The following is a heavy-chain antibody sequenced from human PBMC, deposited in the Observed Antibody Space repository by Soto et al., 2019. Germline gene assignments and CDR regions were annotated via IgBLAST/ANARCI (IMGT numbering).Heavy chain of an antibody. J-gene: IGHJ6*03. CDR3: ARPPRPARNYYYYYMDV. CDR1: GFTFSSYG. V-gene: IGHV3-33*01. CDR2: IWYDGSNK. Sequence: QVQLVESGGGVVQPGRSLRLSCAASGFTFSSYGMHWVRQAPGKGLEWVAVIWYDGSNKYYADSVKGRFTISRDNSKNTLYLQMNSLRAEDTAVYYCARPPRPARNYYYYYMDVWGKGTTVTVSS.